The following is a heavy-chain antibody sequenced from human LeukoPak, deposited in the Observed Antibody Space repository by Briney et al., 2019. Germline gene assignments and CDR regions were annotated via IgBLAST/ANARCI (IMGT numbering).Heavy chain of an antibody. D-gene: IGHD2-15*01. CDR2: IYYSGST. J-gene: IGHJ3*02. CDR3: ARVGGDCSGGSCDDAFDI. Sequence: SETLSLTCTVSGGSISSSSYYWGWLRQPPGKGLEWIGSIYYSGSTYYNPSLKSRVTISVDTSKNQFSLKLSSVTAADTAVYYCARVGGDCSGGSCDDAFDIWGQGTMVTVSS. CDR1: GGSISSSSYY. V-gene: IGHV4-39*01.